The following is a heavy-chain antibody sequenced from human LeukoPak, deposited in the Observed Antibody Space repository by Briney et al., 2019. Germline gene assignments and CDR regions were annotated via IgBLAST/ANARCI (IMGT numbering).Heavy chain of an antibody. Sequence: GGSLRLSCTASGFTFSSYWMNWVRQAPGKGQEWVANIKQDGSEKYYVDSVKGRFTISRDNAKSSLYLQMNSLRAEDTAVYYCAITPKVITPSSWGQGTLVTVSS. CDR2: IKQDGSEK. V-gene: IGHV3-7*01. CDR3: AITPKVITPSS. J-gene: IGHJ4*02. D-gene: IGHD3-22*01. CDR1: GFTFSSYW.